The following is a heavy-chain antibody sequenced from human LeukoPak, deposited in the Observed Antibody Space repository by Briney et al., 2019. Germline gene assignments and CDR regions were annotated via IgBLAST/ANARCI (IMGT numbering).Heavy chain of an antibody. CDR1: GFTFSDYY. CDR3: ASMPSIAAQYYFDY. V-gene: IGHV3-11*04. CDR2: ISDSGRPI. D-gene: IGHD6-6*01. J-gene: IGHJ4*02. Sequence: GGSLRLSCAASGFTFSDYYMSWMRQAPGKGLEWISYISDSGRPIFYADSVKGRFTISRDNAKNSLYLQMNSLRAEDTAVYYCASMPSIAAQYYFDYWGQGTLVTVSS.